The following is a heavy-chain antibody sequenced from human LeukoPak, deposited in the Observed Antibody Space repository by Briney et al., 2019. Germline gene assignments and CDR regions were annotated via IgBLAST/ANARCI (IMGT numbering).Heavy chain of an antibody. D-gene: IGHD6-13*01. J-gene: IGHJ4*02. CDR1: GFTFSGSA. CDR2: IRSKADSYTT. V-gene: IGHV3-73*01. CDR3: RAAADLNDY. Sequence: PGGSLKLSCAASGFTFSGSAMHWVRQASGKGLEWLGRIRSKADSYTTAYAASVKGRFIVSSDDSKNTAYLQMNSLKTEDTAVYYCRAAADLNDYWGQGTLVTVSS.